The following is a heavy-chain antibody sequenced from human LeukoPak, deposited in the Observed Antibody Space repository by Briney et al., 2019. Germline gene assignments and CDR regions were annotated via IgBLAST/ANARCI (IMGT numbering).Heavy chain of an antibody. CDR3: ARSIRGCSGGRCYNWFDP. D-gene: IGHD2-15*01. Sequence: GGSLRLSCAASGFRFSDHYMSWIRQAPGKGLEWVSNISSSSTYTDYADSVKGRFTISRDNAKKPLYLQMSSLRAEDTAVYYCARSIRGCSGGRCYNWFDPWGQGTLVTVSS. CDR1: GFRFSDHY. CDR2: ISSSSTYT. V-gene: IGHV3-11*06. J-gene: IGHJ5*02.